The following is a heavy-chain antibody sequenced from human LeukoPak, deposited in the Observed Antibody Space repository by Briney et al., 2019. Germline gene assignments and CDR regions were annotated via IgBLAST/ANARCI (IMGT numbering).Heavy chain of an antibody. Sequence: SETLSLTCAVYGGSFSGYYWSWIRQPPGKGLEWIGEINHSGSTNYNPSRKSRVTISVDTSKNQFSLKLSSVTAADTAVYYCARWLWFGELLYPWGQGTLVTVSS. D-gene: IGHD3-10*01. CDR1: GGSFSGYY. V-gene: IGHV4-34*01. J-gene: IGHJ5*02. CDR2: INHSGST. CDR3: ARWLWFGELLYP.